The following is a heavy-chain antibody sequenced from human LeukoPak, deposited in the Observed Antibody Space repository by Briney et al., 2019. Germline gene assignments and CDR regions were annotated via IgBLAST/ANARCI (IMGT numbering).Heavy chain of an antibody. V-gene: IGHV3-23*01. CDR3: ARDLKGRGELLGY. CDR2: ISESGDGT. D-gene: IGHD1-26*01. Sequence: GGTLTLSCAASGFTFSGYGMSWVRQAPGKGLEWVSAISESGDGTFYAGSVQGRFSISRDNSKNTLYLQMNSLRAEDTAVYYCARDLKGRGELLGYWGQGTLVTVSS. CDR1: GFTFSGYG. J-gene: IGHJ4*02.